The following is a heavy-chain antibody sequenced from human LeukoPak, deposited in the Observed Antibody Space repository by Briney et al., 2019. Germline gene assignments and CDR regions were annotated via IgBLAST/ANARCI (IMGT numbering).Heavy chain of an antibody. D-gene: IGHD4-11*01. CDR2: INYTGST. Sequence: NPSETLSLTCTVSGGSISTYYWSWIRQPPGKGLEWIGYINYTGSTNYNASLKSRVTISLDTSKNQFSLKLTSVTAADTAVYYCARGRVSSSTWYSTYYYYFYMDVWGKGTTVTVSS. CDR3: ARGRVSSSTWYSTYYYYFYMDV. J-gene: IGHJ6*03. V-gene: IGHV4-59*01. CDR1: GGSISTYY.